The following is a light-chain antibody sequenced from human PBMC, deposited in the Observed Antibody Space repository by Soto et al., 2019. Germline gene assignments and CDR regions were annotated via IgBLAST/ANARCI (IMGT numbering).Light chain of an antibody. V-gene: IGLV2-14*01. J-gene: IGLJ1*01. CDR2: EVS. CDR1: SSDVGGYNY. CDR3: FSFTSTNTHV. Sequence: QSALTQPASVSGSPGQSITISCTGTSSDVGGYNYDSWCQQHPGKAPKLMIYEVSSRPSGISNRFSDSKSGNTASLTISGLQAEDEADYYCFSFTSTNTHVFGSGTKVTV.